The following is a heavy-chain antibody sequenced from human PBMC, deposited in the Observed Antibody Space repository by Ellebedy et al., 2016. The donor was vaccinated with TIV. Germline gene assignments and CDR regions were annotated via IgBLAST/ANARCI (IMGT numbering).Heavy chain of an antibody. Sequence: MPSETLSLTCTVSGGPISSYYWSWISKTPGKGLEWIGHIYDRGRTNHNYSLRTRFTISLDTSMNQFSLKLSSVTAADTAVYYCARSYCTSARCYAHNYFDPWGQGTLVTVSS. V-gene: IGHV4-59*08. CDR2: IYDRGRT. CDR3: ARSYCTSARCYAHNYFDP. J-gene: IGHJ5*02. CDR1: GGPISSYY. D-gene: IGHD2-2*01.